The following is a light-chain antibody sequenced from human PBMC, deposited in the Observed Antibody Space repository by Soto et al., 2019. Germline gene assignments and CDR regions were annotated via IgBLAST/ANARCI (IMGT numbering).Light chain of an antibody. V-gene: IGKV1-5*01. Sequence: DIQMTQSPSTLPASVGDRVAITCRASRSIIEWLAWYQQKPATAPKVLINHASSLQSGVPSRFSGSGSGTEFTLTISSLQPDDFATYYCQQYNSYSFGQGTKVDI. CDR1: RSIIEW. J-gene: IGKJ1*01. CDR2: HAS. CDR3: QQYNSYS.